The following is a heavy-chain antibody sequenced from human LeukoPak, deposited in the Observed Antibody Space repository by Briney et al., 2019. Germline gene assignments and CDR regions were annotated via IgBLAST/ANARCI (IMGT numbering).Heavy chain of an antibody. CDR3: ARGCSGGSCYVDY. V-gene: IGHV3-53*01. J-gene: IGHJ4*02. CDR1: GFTVSSNY. Sequence: GGSLRLSCAASGFTVSSNYMSWVRQAPGKGLKWVSVIYSGGSTYYADSVKGRFTISRDNSKNTLYLQMNSLRAEDTAVYYCARGCSGGSCYVDYWGQGTLVTVSS. D-gene: IGHD2-15*01. CDR2: IYSGGST.